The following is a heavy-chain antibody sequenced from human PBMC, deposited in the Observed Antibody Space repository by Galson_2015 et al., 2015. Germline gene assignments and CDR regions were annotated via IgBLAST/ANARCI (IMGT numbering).Heavy chain of an antibody. V-gene: IGHV1-8*01. D-gene: IGHD3-9*01. CDR1: GYTFTSYG. CDR3: ARGYHNILTGYWDLYYYYYMDV. CDR2: MNPNSGNT. Sequence: SVKVSCKASGYTFTSYGINWVRQATGQGLEWMGWMNPNSGNTGYAQKFQGRVTMTRNTSISTAYMELSSLRSEDTAVYYCARGYHNILTGYWDLYYYYYMDVWGKGTTVTVSS. J-gene: IGHJ6*03.